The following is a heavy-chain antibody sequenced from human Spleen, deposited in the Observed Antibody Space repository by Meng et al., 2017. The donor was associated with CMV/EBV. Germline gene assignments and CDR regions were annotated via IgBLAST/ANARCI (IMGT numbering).Heavy chain of an antibody. V-gene: IGHV3-23*01. CDR3: GSQRGGY. D-gene: IGHD6-25*01. Sequence: GESLKISCEASGFTFSTYGMSWVRQAPGRGLEWISAISGGSSSTYYADSVKGRFTISRDNSKNTLYLQMNSLRAEDTAVYYCGSQRGGYWGRGTLVTVSS. CDR1: GFTFSTYG. CDR2: ISGGSSST. J-gene: IGHJ4*02.